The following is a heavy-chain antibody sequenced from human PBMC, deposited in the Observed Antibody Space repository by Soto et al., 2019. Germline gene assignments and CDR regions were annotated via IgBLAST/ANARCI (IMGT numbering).Heavy chain of an antibody. CDR3: AKDMHSGWNYYYYGMDV. CDR1: GFTFSSYG. V-gene: IGHV3-30*18. CDR2: ISYDGSNK. Sequence: LRLSCAASGFTFSSYGMHWVRQAPGKGLEWVAVISYDGSNKYYADSVKGRFTISRDNSKNTLYLQMNSLRAEDTAVYYCAKDMHSGWNYYYYGMDVWGQGTTVTVSS. D-gene: IGHD6-19*01. J-gene: IGHJ6*02.